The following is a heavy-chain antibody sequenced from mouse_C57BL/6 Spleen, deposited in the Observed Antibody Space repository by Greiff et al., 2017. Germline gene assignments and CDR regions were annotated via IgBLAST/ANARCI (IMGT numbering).Heavy chain of an antibody. D-gene: IGHD2-4*01. J-gene: IGHJ2*01. CDR1: GYAFSSSW. CDR2: IYPGDGDT. Sequence: QVQLKESGPELVKPGASVTISCKASGYAFSSSWMNWVKQRPGKGLEWIGRIYPGDGDTNYNGKFKGKATLTADKSSSTAYMQLSSLTSEDSAVYFCARRGYDCFDYWGQGTTLTVSS. CDR3: ARRGYDCFDY. V-gene: IGHV1-82*01.